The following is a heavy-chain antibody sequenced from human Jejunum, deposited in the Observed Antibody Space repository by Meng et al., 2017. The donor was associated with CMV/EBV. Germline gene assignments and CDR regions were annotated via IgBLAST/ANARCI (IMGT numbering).Heavy chain of an antibody. CDR2: IKSKTDGGTT. Sequence: SGFTFSNAWMSWVRQAPGKGLEWVGRIKSKTDGGTTDYAAPVKGRFTISRDDSNNTLYLQMNSLRAEDTAFYYCAKRNGAAAATTDYWGQGTLVTVSS. D-gene: IGHD6-13*01. CDR1: GFTFSNAW. V-gene: IGHV3-15*01. J-gene: IGHJ4*02. CDR3: AKRNGAAAATTDY.